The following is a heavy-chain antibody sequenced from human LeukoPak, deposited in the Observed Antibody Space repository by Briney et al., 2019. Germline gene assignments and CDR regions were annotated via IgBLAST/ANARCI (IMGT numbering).Heavy chain of an antibody. CDR2: IIPIFGTA. Sequence: SVKVSCKASGGTFSSFAISWVRQAPGQGLEWMGGIIPIFGTANYAQKFQGRVTITADKSTSTAYMELSSLRSEDTAVYYCARGNTTRGGDYGMDVWGKGTTVTVSS. D-gene: IGHD3-16*01. CDR3: ARGNTTRGGDYGMDV. CDR1: GGTFSSFA. V-gene: IGHV1-69*06. J-gene: IGHJ6*04.